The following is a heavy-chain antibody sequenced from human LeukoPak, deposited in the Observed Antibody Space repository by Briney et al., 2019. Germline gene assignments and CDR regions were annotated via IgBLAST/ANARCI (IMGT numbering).Heavy chain of an antibody. V-gene: IGHV3-21*01. CDR2: FGSSGSYI. CDR1: GFTFSSYA. J-gene: IGHJ4*02. CDR3: ARDLKGEVNIVDYFDY. D-gene: IGHD5-12*01. Sequence: PGGSLRLSCAASGFTFSSYAMSWVRQAPGKGLEWVSSFGSSGSYIYYADSVKGRFTISRDNAKNSLYLQMNSLRTEDTAVYYCARDLKGEVNIVDYFDYWGQGTLVTVSS.